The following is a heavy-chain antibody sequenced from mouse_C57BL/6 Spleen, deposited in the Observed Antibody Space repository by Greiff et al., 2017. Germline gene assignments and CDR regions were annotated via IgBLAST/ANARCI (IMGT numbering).Heavy chain of an antibody. D-gene: IGHD3-2*02. CDR2: IRNKANGYTT. J-gene: IGHJ3*01. CDR1: GFTFTDYY. Sequence: DVQLQESGGGLVQPGGSLSLSCAASGFTFTDYYMSWVRQPPGKALEWLGFIRNKANGYTTEYSASVKGRFTISRDNSQSILYLQMNALRAEDSATYYCARYPDSAGSTWFAYWGQGILVTVSA. V-gene: IGHV7-3*01. CDR3: ARYPDSAGSTWFAY.